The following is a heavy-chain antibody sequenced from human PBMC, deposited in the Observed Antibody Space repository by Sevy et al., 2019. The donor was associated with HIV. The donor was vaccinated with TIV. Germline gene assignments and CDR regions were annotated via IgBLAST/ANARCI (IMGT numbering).Heavy chain of an antibody. D-gene: IGHD3-3*01. V-gene: IGHV3-33*01. CDR3: ARDRLGITISAEWGGGMEV. CDR2: IRYDGSNK. CDR1: GFTLSSYG. J-gene: IGHJ6*04. Sequence: GGSLRLSCAASGFTLSSYGMHWVRQAPGKGLEWVAVIRYDGSNKYYADSVKGRFTISRDNSKNTLYLQMNSLRAEDTAVYYCARDRLGITISAEWGGGMEVWGKGTTVTVSS.